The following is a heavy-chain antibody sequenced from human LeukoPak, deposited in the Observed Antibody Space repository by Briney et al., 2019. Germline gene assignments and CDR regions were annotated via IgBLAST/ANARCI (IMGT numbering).Heavy chain of an antibody. J-gene: IGHJ1*01. V-gene: IGHV3-74*01. D-gene: IGHD3-22*01. CDR1: GFTFSNYW. CDR3: ARAPSEIGGYYPEYFRH. Sequence: GGSLRLSCAAAGFTFSNYWMHWVRQAPGKRLVWVSRIKSDGGTNYADSVKGRFTISRDNAKNTVSLQMNSLRAEDTGVYYCARAPSEIGGYYPEYFRHWGQGTLVTVSS. CDR2: IKSDGGT.